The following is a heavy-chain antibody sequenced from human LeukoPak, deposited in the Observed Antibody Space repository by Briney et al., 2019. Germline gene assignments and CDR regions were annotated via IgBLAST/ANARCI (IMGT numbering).Heavy chain of an antibody. CDR2: IHYRGNT. D-gene: IGHD6-6*01. CDR1: GVSISSSY. V-gene: IGHV4-59*01. Sequence: SETLSLTCTVSGVSISSSYWSWIRPPPGKGLEWIGYIHYRGNTNYNPSLKSRVTISVDTSKNQFSLRLSSVTAADTAIYYCARDSSLDYWGQGTLVTVSS. CDR3: ARDSSLDY. J-gene: IGHJ4*02.